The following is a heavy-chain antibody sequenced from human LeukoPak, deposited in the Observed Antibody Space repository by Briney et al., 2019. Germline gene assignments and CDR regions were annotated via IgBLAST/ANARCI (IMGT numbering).Heavy chain of an antibody. Sequence: GRSLRLSCAASGFTFSSYGMHWVRQAPGKGLELVAVISYDGSNKYYADSVKGRFTISRDNSKNTLYLQMNSLRAEDTAVYYCAKLGPMTTVTTREVWGQGTLVTVSS. J-gene: IGHJ4*02. CDR1: GFTFSSYG. D-gene: IGHD4-17*01. CDR3: AKLGPMTTVTTREV. V-gene: IGHV3-30*18. CDR2: ISYDGSNK.